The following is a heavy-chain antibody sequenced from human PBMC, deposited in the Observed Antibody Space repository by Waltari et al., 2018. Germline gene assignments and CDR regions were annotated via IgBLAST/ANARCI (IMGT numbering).Heavy chain of an antibody. CDR3: ARDSARNYDYISGGHAFDI. CDR2: ISSTSSYI. D-gene: IGHD3-16*01. Sequence: EVQLVESGGGLVKPGGSLRLSCAASGFTFSTYNINWVRQAPGKGLEGDSSISSTSSYIYYADSVKGRFTISRDNANNSLYLQMSSLRAEDTAIYYCARDSARNYDYISGGHAFDIWGQGTMITVSS. CDR1: GFTFSTYN. J-gene: IGHJ3*02. V-gene: IGHV3-21*02.